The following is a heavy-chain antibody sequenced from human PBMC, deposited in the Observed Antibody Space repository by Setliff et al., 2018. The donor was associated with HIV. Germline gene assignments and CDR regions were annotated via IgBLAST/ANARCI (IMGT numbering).Heavy chain of an antibody. V-gene: IGHV4-59*01. Sequence: ETLSLTCTVSGGSISSYYWSWIRQPPGKGLEWIGYIYYTGSTNYNPSLKSRVTISVDTSKNQFSLKLSSVTAADTAVYYCARSLYYHGSGRSYFDYWGQGTLVTVSS. CDR1: GGSISSYY. J-gene: IGHJ4*02. CDR2: IYYTGST. CDR3: ARSLYYHGSGRSYFDY. D-gene: IGHD3-10*01.